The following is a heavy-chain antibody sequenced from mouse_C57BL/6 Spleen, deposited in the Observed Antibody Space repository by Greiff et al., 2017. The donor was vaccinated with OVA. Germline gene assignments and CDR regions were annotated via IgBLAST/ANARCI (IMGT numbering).Heavy chain of an antibody. V-gene: IGHV1-64*01. D-gene: IGHD2-4*01. CDR2: IHPNSGST. J-gene: IGHJ4*01. CDR1: GYTFTSYW. CDR3: ARSGYYEYDGFYAMDY. Sequence: QVQLKQPGAELVKPGASVKLSCKASGYTFTSYWMHWVKQRPGQGLEWIGMIHPNSGSTNYNEKFKSKATLTVDKSSSTAYMQLSSLTSEDSAVYYCARSGYYEYDGFYAMDYWGQGTSVTVSS.